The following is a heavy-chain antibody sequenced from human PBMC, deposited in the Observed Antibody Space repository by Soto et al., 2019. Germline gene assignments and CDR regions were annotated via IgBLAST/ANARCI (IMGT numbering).Heavy chain of an antibody. D-gene: IGHD2-21*02. J-gene: IGHJ4*02. CDR2: IYYSGST. CDR3: AREMGGGDCYWCFDY. V-gene: IGHV4-59*01. CDR1: GGSMSSYY. Sequence: ETLSLTSTVSGGSMSSYYWSWIRQPPGKGLEWIGYIYYSGSTNYNPSLKSRVTISVDTSKNQFSLKLSSVTAADTAVYYCAREMGGGDCYWCFDYWGQGTLVTVSS.